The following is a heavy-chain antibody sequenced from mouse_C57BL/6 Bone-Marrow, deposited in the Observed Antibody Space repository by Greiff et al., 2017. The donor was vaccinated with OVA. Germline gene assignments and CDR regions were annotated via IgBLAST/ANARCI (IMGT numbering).Heavy chain of an antibody. V-gene: IGHV5-16*01. CDR2: INYDGSST. J-gene: IGHJ1*03. CDR1: GFTFSDYY. CDR3: AREYGSPYWYFDV. D-gene: IGHD1-1*01. Sequence: EVKLMESEGGLVQPGSSMKLSCTASGFTFSDYYMAWVRQVPEKGLEWVANINYDGSSTYYLDSLKSRFIISRDNAKNILYLQMSSLKSEDTATYYCAREYGSPYWYFDVWGTGTTVTVSS.